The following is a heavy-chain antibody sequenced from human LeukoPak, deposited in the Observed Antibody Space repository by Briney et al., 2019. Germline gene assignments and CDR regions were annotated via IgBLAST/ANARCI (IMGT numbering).Heavy chain of an antibody. V-gene: IGHV3-23*01. CDR1: GFTFSSYW. J-gene: IGHJ6*02. D-gene: IGHD2-15*01. Sequence: GGSLRLSCAASGFTFSSYWMSWVRQAPGKGLEWVSAISGSGGSTYYADSVKGRFTISRDNSKNTLYLQMNSLRAEDTAVYYCAKPIQGVATRYYGMDVWGQGTTVTVSS. CDR2: ISGSGGST. CDR3: AKPIQGVATRYYGMDV.